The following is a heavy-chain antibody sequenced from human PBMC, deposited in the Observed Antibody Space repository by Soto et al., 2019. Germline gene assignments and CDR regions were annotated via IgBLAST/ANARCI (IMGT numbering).Heavy chain of an antibody. CDR3: ARDGYSSGWHLDWYFDL. CDR2: IWYDGSNK. J-gene: IGHJ2*01. V-gene: IGHV3-33*01. CDR1: GFTFSSYG. Sequence: QVQLVESGGDVVQPGRSLRLSCAASGFTFSSYGMHWVRQAPGKGLECVAVIWYDGSNKYYADSVKGRFTISRDNSKNTLYLQMNSLRAEDTAVYYCARDGYSSGWHLDWYFDLWGRGTLVTVSS. D-gene: IGHD6-19*01.